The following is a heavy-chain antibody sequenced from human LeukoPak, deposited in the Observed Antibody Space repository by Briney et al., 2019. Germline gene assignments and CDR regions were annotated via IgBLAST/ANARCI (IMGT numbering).Heavy chain of an antibody. D-gene: IGHD3-22*01. CDR2: ISWDGGTI. V-gene: IGHV3-9*01. CDR3: AKGRWLTESPLGD. Sequence: GGSLGLSCAASGFTFDDYAMHWVRQAPGKGLEWVSGISWDGGTIGYAESVKGRFTISRDNAKNSLYLQMNILRPEDTALYYCAKGRWLTESPLGDWGQGTLVTVSS. J-gene: IGHJ4*02. CDR1: GFTFDDYA.